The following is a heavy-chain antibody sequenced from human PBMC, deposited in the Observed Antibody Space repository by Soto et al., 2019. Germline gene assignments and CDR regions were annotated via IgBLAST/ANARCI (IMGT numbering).Heavy chain of an antibody. J-gene: IGHJ4*02. CDR2: FDPEGGET. D-gene: IGHD1-26*01. CDR3: ATYSGSLGGFDY. Sequence: ASVKVSCKVSGYTLTELSMHWVRQAPGKGLEWMGGFDPEGGETIYAQKFQGRVTMTEDTSTDTAYMELSSLRSEDTAVYYGATYSGSLGGFDYWGQGTLVTVSS. V-gene: IGHV1-24*01. CDR1: GYTLTELS.